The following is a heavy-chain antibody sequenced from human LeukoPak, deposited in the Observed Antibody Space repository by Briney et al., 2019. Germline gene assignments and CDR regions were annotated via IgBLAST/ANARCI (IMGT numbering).Heavy chain of an antibody. D-gene: IGHD3-3*01. CDR1: GGSISSSSYY. CDR3: ARHRRYDFWRSPYYYYYYMDV. CDR2: IYYSGST. V-gene: IGHV4-39*01. J-gene: IGHJ6*03. Sequence: SETLSLTCTVSGGSISSSSYYWGWIRQPPGKGLEWIGSIYYSGSTYYNPSLKSRVTISVDTFKNQFSLKLSSVTAADTAVYYCARHRRYDFWRSPYYYYYYMDVWGKGTTVTVSS.